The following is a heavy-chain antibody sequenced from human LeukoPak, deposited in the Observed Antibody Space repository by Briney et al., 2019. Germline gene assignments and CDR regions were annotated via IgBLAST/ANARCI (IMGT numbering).Heavy chain of an antibody. Sequence: SETLSLTCTVSGGSISSHNWNWIRQSPGKGLEWIGDIYTSGSPNYNPSLKSRVTISVDTSKNQFSLKLSSVTAADTAVYYCARVDSSGYYTFFDYWGQGTLVTVSS. D-gene: IGHD3-22*01. CDR1: GGSISSHN. J-gene: IGHJ4*02. CDR2: IYTSGSP. V-gene: IGHV4-59*11. CDR3: ARVDSSGYYTFFDY.